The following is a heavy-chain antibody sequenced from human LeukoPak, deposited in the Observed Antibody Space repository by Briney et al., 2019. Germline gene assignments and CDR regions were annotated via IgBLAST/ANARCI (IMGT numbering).Heavy chain of an antibody. D-gene: IGHD2-2*01. V-gene: IGHV3-23*01. CDR2: ISGSGGTT. CDR1: GFTFSGYA. Sequence: GGSLRLSCAASGFTFSGYAMSWVRQAPGKGLEWVSVISGSGGTTYYADSVKGRFTISRDNSKNMLFLQMNSLRAEDTALYYCAKDRNQLPAAYWGQGTLVTVSS. J-gene: IGHJ4*02. CDR3: AKDRNQLPAAY.